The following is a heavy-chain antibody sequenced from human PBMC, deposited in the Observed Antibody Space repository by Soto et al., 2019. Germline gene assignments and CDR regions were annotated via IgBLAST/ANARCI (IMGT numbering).Heavy chain of an antibody. J-gene: IGHJ4*02. D-gene: IGHD4-17*01. V-gene: IGHV3-23*01. CDR1: GFSFSSYA. Sequence: EVQLLESGGGLVQPGGSLRLSCAASGFSFSSYALSWVRQAPGKGLEWVSTFSAGGRTYYADSVKGRFTIAKDTSTNTLQLQASSMRAEDTAVYYCAKESMPEHYGDTLFDYWGQGTRVTVSS. CDR3: AKESMPEHYGDTLFDY. CDR2: FSAGGRT.